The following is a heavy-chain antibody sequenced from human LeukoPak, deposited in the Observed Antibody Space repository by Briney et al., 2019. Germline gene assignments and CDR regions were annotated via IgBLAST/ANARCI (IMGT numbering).Heavy chain of an antibody. V-gene: IGHV1-69*13. D-gene: IGHD3-22*01. J-gene: IGHJ4*02. CDR1: GGTFSSYA. CDR3: ARAPYYYDSEYYFDY. Sequence: SVKVSCKASGGTFSSYAISWVRQAPGQGLEWMGGIIPIFGTANYARKFQGRVTITADESTSTAYMELSSLRSEDTAVYYCARAPYYYDSEYYFDYWGQGTLVTVSS. CDR2: IIPIFGTA.